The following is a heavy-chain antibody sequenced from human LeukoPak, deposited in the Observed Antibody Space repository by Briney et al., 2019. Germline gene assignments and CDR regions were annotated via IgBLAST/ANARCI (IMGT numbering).Heavy chain of an antibody. D-gene: IGHD1-1*01. Sequence: HPGGSLRLSCAASGFTFSSYRTTWVRQAPGKGLEWVSYISSSSSTIYYADSVKGRFTISRDNAKNSLYLQMNSLRDEDTAVYYCARVALLEFSEYYYYGMDVWGQGTTVTVSS. CDR3: ARVALLEFSEYYYYGMDV. J-gene: IGHJ6*02. CDR1: GFTFSSYR. CDR2: ISSSSSTI. V-gene: IGHV3-48*02.